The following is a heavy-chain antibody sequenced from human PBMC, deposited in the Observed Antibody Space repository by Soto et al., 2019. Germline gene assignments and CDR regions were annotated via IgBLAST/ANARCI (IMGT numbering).Heavy chain of an antibody. V-gene: IGHV4-4*02. Sequence: KPSETLSLTCGVSGDSITTYKWWTWVRQTPGKGLEWIGEIYDSGNTRYNPSLKSRVTISKDTSKNELSLKLDSVTVADTAVYYCANCQLAEYYYAMDIWGQGTTVTVS. CDR1: GDSITTYKW. D-gene: IGHD1-1*01. CDR2: IYDSGNT. CDR3: ANCQLAEYYYAMDI. J-gene: IGHJ6*02.